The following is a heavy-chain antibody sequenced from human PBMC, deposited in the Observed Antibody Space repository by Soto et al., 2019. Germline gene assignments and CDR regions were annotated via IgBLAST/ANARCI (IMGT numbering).Heavy chain of an antibody. D-gene: IGHD3-16*01. CDR2: IYPGDSEA. CDR3: ATHVDNWGAPDYPES. Sequence: GESLKISCQGAGYNFATSWIAWVRQMPGKGLEWMGIIYPGDSEARYSPSFQGHVTFSADKSISTAYLQWDRLKASDTAMYFCATHVDNWGAPDYPESWGHGTLVTVSS. V-gene: IGHV5-51*01. CDR1: GYNFATSW. J-gene: IGHJ4*01.